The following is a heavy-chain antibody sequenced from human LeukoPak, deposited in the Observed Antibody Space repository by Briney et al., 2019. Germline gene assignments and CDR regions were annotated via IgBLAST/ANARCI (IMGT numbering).Heavy chain of an antibody. Sequence: WASVKVSCKASGYTFTGYYMHWVRQAPGQGLEWMGWINPNSGGTNYAQKFQGRVTMTRDTSISTAYMELSRLRSDDTAVYYCARGGYSNMIVDLFSAFDIWGQGTMVTVSS. CDR1: GYTFTGYY. CDR3: ARGGYSNMIVDLFSAFDI. CDR2: INPNSGGT. V-gene: IGHV1-2*02. D-gene: IGHD3-22*01. J-gene: IGHJ3*02.